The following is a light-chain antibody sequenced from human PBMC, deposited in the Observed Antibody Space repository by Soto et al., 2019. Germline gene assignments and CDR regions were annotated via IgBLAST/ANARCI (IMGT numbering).Light chain of an antibody. CDR3: AAWEDSLNGYV. V-gene: IGLV1-44*01. CDR2: SNS. Sequence: QSVLIQPPSASGTPGQWVTVSCSGGSSNIGSYTVNWYQQLPGAAPKLLIYSNSQRPSGVPDRFSASKSGTSASLAISGLQSEDEAEYYCAAWEDSLNGYVFGPGTKLTVL. CDR1: SSNIGSYT. J-gene: IGLJ1*01.